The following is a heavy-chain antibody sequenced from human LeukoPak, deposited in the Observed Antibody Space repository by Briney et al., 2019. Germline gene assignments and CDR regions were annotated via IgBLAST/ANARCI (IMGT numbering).Heavy chain of an antibody. D-gene: IGHD3-22*01. CDR2: ISSSGSTI. CDR3: AREAYYYDSSGYPNYWYFDL. V-gene: IGHV3-11*04. J-gene: IGHJ2*01. CDR1: GFTFSDYY. Sequence: GGSLRLSCAASGFTFSDYYMSWIRQAPGKGLEWVSYISSSGSTIYYADSVKGRFTISRDNAKNSLYLQMNSLRAEDTAVYYCAREAYYYDSSGYPNYWYFDLWXRGTLVTVSS.